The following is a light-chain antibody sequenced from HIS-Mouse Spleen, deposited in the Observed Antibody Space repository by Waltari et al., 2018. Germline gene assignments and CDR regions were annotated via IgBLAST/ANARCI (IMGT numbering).Light chain of an antibody. CDR2: EDS. J-gene: IGLJ3*02. Sequence: SYELTQPPSVSVSPGQTARITCSGDAFPTTYAYWYQQKSGQAPVLVIYEDSKRPSGIPERFSGSSSGTMATLTISGAQVEDEADYYCYSTDSSGNHWVFGGGTKLTVL. V-gene: IGLV3-10*01. CDR1: AFPTTY. CDR3: YSTDSSGNHWV.